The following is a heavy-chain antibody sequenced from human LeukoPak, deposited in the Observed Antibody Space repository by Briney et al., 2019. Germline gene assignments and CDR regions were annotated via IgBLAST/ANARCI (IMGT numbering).Heavy chain of an antibody. CDR2: ISAYNGNA. CDR3: ARAIPYYYDSSGYQDY. V-gene: IGHV1-18*01. Sequence: ASVTVSCKASGYTFTSYGISWVRQAPGQGLEWMGWISAYNGNANYAQKLQGRVTMTTDTSTSTAYMELRSLRSDNTAVYYCARAIPYYYDSSGYQDYWGQGTLVTVSS. D-gene: IGHD3-22*01. J-gene: IGHJ4*02. CDR1: GYTFTSYG.